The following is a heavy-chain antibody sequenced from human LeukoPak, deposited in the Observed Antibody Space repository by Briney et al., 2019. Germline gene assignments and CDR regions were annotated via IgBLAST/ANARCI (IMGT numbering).Heavy chain of an antibody. CDR1: GGSFSGYY. Sequence: SETLSLTCAVYGGSFSGYYWSWIRQPPGRGLEWLGEINHSGSTNYNPSFKSRVTISVDTSKNQFSLKLSSVTAADTAVYYCARGSYGSGSYWVDYWGQGTLVTVSS. J-gene: IGHJ4*02. V-gene: IGHV4-34*01. CDR2: INHSGST. CDR3: ARGSYGSGSYWVDY. D-gene: IGHD3-10*01.